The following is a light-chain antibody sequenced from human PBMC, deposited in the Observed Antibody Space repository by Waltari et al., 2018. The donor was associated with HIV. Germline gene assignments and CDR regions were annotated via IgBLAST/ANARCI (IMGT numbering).Light chain of an antibody. CDR3: ATWDDSLTGLQVI. Sequence: QSVLTQPPSASGTPGQMISISCSGSSSNIGSHDVYWYQQLPGTAPTLLIFASTQRPSGVPDRFSASKSGTSASLAISGLLSEDEADYFCATWDDSLTGLQVIFGGGTKLTVL. V-gene: IGLV1-47*01. J-gene: IGLJ2*01. CDR1: SSNIGSHD. CDR2: AST.